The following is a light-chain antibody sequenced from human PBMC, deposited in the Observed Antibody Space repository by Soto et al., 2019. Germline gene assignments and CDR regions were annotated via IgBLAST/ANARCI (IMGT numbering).Light chain of an antibody. CDR2: AAS. J-gene: IGKJ2*01. Sequence: DIQMTQSPSSLSASVGDRVTITCRASQSISSYLNWYQQKPGKAPKLLIYAASSWQSGGPSRFSGSGSGTDFTLPISSLQPEDFATYYCQHSYSTPHTFGQGTNLEIK. CDR1: QSISSY. CDR3: QHSYSTPHT. V-gene: IGKV1-39*01.